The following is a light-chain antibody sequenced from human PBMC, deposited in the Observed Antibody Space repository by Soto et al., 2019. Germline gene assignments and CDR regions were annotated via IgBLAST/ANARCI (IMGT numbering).Light chain of an antibody. CDR1: QSVSSSY. CDR2: GAS. V-gene: IGKV3-15*01. CDR3: QHYNNWPPWT. J-gene: IGKJ1*01. Sequence: EIVLTQSPGTLSLSPGERATLSCRASQSVSSSYLAWYQQKPGRAPRLLIYGASIRATGIPARFSGSGSGTEFTLTISSLQSEDFAVYYCQHYNNWPPWTFGQGTKVDIK.